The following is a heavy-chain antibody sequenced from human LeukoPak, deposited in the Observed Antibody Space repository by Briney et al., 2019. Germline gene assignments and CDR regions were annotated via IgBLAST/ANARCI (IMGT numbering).Heavy chain of an antibody. CDR3: ASSRDGYNSLDY. CDR1: GGSISSYY. D-gene: IGHD5-24*01. CDR2: IYYSGST. J-gene: IGHJ4*02. V-gene: IGHV4-59*13. Sequence: PSETLSLTCTVSGGSISSYYWSWLRQPPGKGLEWIGYIYYSGSTNYNPSLKSRVTISVDTSKNQFSLKLSSVTAADTAVYYCASSRDGYNSLDYWGQGTLVTVSS.